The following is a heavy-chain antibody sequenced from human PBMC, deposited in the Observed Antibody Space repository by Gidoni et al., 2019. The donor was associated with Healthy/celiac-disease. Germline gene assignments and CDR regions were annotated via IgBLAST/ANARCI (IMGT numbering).Heavy chain of an antibody. D-gene: IGHD6-13*01. CDR3: ARERGSSSLKIPRKPYYYYGMDV. CDR1: GFTFSRSW. V-gene: IGHV3-7*01. J-gene: IGHJ6*02. CDR2: IKQDGSEK. Sequence: EVQLVESGGGLVQPGGSLRLSCAASGFTFSRSWMSWVRPAPGKGLEWVANIKQDGSEKYYVDSVKGRFTISRDNAKNSLYLQMNSLRAEDTAVYYCARERGSSSLKIPRKPYYYYGMDVWGQGTTVTVSS.